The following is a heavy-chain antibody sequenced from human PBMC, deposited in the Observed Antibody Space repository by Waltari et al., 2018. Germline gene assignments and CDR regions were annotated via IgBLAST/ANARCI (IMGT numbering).Heavy chain of an antibody. D-gene: IGHD2-21*02. Sequence: QVQLVESGGGVVQPGRSLRLSCAASGFSFNRFGMHWVRQAPGKGLEWVAVISYDGSNKYYADSVKGRFTISRDNSKNTVYLQMNSLRVEDTAVYYCAKGTGVVLTAVDYWGQGNLVTVSS. CDR2: ISYDGSNK. CDR1: GFSFNRFG. CDR3: AKGTGVVLTAVDY. V-gene: IGHV3-30*18. J-gene: IGHJ4*02.